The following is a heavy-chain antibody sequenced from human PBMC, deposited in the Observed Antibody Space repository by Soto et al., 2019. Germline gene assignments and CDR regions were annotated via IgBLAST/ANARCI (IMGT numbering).Heavy chain of an antibody. V-gene: IGHV1-3*01. Sequence: QVQLVQSGAEVKKPGASVKVSCKASGYTFTSYAMHWVRQAPGQRLEWMGWINAGNGNTKYSQKFQGRVTMTRDPSASTDDMAQSGLRSEVTAVYYCARGPGGPAGPRDYWGQGALVSVSS. D-gene: IGHD2-15*01. J-gene: IGHJ4*02. CDR2: INAGNGNT. CDR1: GYTFTSYA. CDR3: ARGPGGPAGPRDY.